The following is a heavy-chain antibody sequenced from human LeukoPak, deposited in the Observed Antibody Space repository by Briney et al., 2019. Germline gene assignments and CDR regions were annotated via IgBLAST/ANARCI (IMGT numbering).Heavy chain of an antibody. J-gene: IGHJ4*02. CDR3: TKLAAASPDY. CDR2: IRYDGGIK. Sequence: GESPRLSCAVSGFTFSIYDMHWVRQAPGKGLEWVAFIRYDGGIKYYADSVKGRFTISKDNSENTVSLQMNSLRPEDTAVYYCTKLAAASPDYWGQGTLVTVSS. D-gene: IGHD6-13*01. V-gene: IGHV3-30*02. CDR1: GFTFSIYD.